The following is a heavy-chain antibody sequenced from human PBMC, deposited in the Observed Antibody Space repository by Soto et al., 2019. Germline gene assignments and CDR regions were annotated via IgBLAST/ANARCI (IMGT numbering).Heavy chain of an antibody. CDR2: IYSGGST. CDR3: AREPGLATDV. D-gene: IGHD1-26*01. Sequence: PGGSLRLSCAASGFAVSSNYMSWVRQAPGKGLEWVSLIYSGGSTYYADSVKGRFTISRDNSKNTLYLQMNSLRAEDTAVFYCAREPGLATDVWGQGTTVTVSS. J-gene: IGHJ6*02. CDR1: GFAVSSNY. V-gene: IGHV3-66*01.